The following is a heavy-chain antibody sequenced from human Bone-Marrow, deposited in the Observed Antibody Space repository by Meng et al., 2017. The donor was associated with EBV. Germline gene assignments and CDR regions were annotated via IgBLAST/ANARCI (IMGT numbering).Heavy chain of an antibody. CDR3: ARDLVRGVYNWFDP. D-gene: IGHD3-10*01. Sequence: VQRVPCGVEVKEPGAPVKASCKASGYTCTGYYMHWVRQAPGQGLEWMGRINPTSCGTTYAQKFPGRVTMTRDPSISTAYMELSRLRSDDTAVYDCARDLVRGVYNWFDPWGQGTLVTVSS. V-gene: IGHV1-2*06. CDR2: INPTSCGT. J-gene: IGHJ5*02. CDR1: GYTCTGYY.